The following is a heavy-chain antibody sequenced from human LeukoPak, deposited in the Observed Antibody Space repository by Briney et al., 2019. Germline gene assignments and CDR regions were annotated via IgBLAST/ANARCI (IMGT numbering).Heavy chain of an antibody. Sequence: PSETLSLTCTVSGGSISSGDYYWSWIRQPPGKGLEWIGYIYYSGSTYYNPSLKSRVTISVDTSKNQFSLKLSSVTAADTAVYYCARDVDSSGWPNWFDPWGQGTLVTVSS. V-gene: IGHV4-30-4*01. CDR3: ARDVDSSGWPNWFDP. CDR2: IYYSGST. CDR1: GGSISSGDYY. J-gene: IGHJ5*02. D-gene: IGHD6-19*01.